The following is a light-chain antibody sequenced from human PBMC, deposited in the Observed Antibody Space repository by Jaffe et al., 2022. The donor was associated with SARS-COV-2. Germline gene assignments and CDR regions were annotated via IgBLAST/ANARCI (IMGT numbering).Light chain of an antibody. CDR2: WAS. J-gene: IGKJ1*01. CDR3: QQYYSTPWT. Sequence: DIVMTQSPDSLAVSLGERATINCKSSQSVLYSSDNKNYLVWYQQKPRQPPKLLIYWASTRESGVPDRFSGSGSGTDFTLTISSLQAEDVAVYYCQQYYSTPWTFGQGTKVEIK. V-gene: IGKV4-1*01. CDR1: QSVLYSSDNKNY.